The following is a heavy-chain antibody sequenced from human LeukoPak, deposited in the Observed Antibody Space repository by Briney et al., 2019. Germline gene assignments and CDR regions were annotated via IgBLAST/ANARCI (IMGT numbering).Heavy chain of an antibody. Sequence: GGSQRLSCTASGLTFSTSRMHWLRQAPGKGLEWVVFIQYDDSDKYYADSLRGRLTISRDNSKNTLYLQMNSLRAEDTAVYYCAREGGIIVAGKFDSWGQGTLVTVSS. CDR2: IQYDDSDK. CDR3: AREGGIIVAGKFDS. CDR1: GLTFSTSR. D-gene: IGHD6-19*01. J-gene: IGHJ4*02. V-gene: IGHV3-30*02.